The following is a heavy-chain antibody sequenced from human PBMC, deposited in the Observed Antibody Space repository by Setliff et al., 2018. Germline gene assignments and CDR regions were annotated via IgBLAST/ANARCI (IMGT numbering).Heavy chain of an antibody. CDR3: SSYLVS. J-gene: IGHJ4*02. CDR1: GLTFNTYW. Sequence: PGGSLRLSCAGSGLTFNTYWMTWVRQAPGKGLEWVANIKEDGSEKYYVDSVKGRFTISRDNSKNTLYLQMNSLRVDDTAVYYCSSYLVSWGQGALVTVSS. CDR2: IKEDGSEK. D-gene: IGHD2-21*01. V-gene: IGHV3-7*01.